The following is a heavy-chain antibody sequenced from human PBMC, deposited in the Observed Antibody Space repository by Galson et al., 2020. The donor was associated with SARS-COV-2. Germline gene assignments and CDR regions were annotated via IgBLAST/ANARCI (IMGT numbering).Heavy chain of an antibody. CDR3: AKVARYYDFWSGPDYFYYMDV. Sequence: GGSLRLSCAASGFTFSTYAMSWVRQAPGKGLEWVSGISGSGNRPYYADSVKGRFTISRDNSKNTLDLQMNSLRVEDTAIYYCAKVARYYDFWSGPDYFYYMDVWGKGTTVTISS. CDR2: ISGSGNRP. D-gene: IGHD3-3*01. V-gene: IGHV3-23*01. J-gene: IGHJ6*03. CDR1: GFTFSTYA.